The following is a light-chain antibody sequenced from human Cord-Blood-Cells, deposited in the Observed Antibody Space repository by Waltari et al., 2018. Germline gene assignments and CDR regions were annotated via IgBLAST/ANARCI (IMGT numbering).Light chain of an antibody. J-gene: IGLJ3*02. CDR1: SAINVGTYR. V-gene: IGLV5-45*02. CDR2: YKSDSDK. CDR3: MIWHSSAWV. Sequence: QPVLTQPSSLSASPGASASPTCTLRSAINVGTYRIYWYQQKPGSPPQYLLRYKSDSDKQQGSGVPSRFSGSKDASANAGILLISGLQSEDEADYYCMIWHSSAWVFGGGTKLTVL.